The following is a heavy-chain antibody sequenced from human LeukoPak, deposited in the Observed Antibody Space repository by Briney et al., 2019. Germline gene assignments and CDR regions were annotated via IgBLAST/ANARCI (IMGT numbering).Heavy chain of an antibody. J-gene: IGHJ4*02. V-gene: IGHV4-59*12. CDR3: ARPSYSGSIPEGFDY. Sequence: SETLSLTCTVSGGSISSYYWSWIRQPPGKGLEWIGSIYYSGSTNYNPSLKSRVTISVDTSKNQFSLKLSSVTAADTAVYYCARPSYSGSIPEGFDYWGQGTLVTVSS. CDR2: IYYSGST. CDR1: GGSISSYY. D-gene: IGHD1-26*01.